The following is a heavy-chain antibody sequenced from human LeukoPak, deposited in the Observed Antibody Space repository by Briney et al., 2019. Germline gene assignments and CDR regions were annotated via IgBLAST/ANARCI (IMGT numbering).Heavy chain of an antibody. CDR2: IYTSGST. D-gene: IGHD3-10*01. CDR1: GGSISSGSYC. J-gene: IGHJ6*03. V-gene: IGHV4-61*02. Sequence: PSETLSLTCTVSGGSISSGSYCWSWIRQPAGKGLEWIGRIYTSGSTNYNPSLKSRVTISVDTSKNQFSLKLSSVTAADTAVYYCARAQYDYGSGSYYYYYYMDVWGKGTTVTVSS. CDR3: ARAQYDYGSGSYYYYYYMDV.